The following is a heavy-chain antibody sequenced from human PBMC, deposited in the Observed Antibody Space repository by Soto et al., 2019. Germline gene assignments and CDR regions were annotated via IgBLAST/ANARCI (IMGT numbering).Heavy chain of an antibody. D-gene: IGHD3-9*01. Sequence: SKNVSIGRTVSDGSINSSSYYWGGIRQTTGKRLVWIGSIYYSGSTYYNPSLKSRVTISVDTSKNQFSLKLSSVTAADTAVYYCARQAPYYDILTGYYKDYYYGMDVWGQVTTVP. CDR2: IYYSGST. CDR3: ARQAPYYDILTGYYKDYYYGMDV. CDR1: DGSINSSSYY. V-gene: IGHV4-39*01. J-gene: IGHJ6*02.